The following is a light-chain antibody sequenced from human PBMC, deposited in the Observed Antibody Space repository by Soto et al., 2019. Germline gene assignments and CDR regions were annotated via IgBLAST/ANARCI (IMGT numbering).Light chain of an antibody. Sequence: QLTQSPSSLSASVGDRVTITCRASQDISTYLAWYQQKPGKAPKLVIYAASTVQTGVPSRFSGSGSGTDFTLTINSLQPEDFATYYCQQLNSYPRTFGLGTKVDIK. CDR1: QDISTY. V-gene: IGKV1-9*01. CDR2: AAS. J-gene: IGKJ3*01. CDR3: QQLNSYPRT.